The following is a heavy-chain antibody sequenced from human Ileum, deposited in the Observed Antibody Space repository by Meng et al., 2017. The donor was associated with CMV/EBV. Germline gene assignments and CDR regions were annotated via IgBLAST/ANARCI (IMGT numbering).Heavy chain of an antibody. CDR3: ARETSVGAFDY. D-gene: IGHD1-26*01. Sequence: AQVVGCGGVLVQRGGYLRLSCSSSGLQVSSHYMSWVLQAPGNGLEWVSVIYSGGSTYYADSVKGRFTISRDNSKITLSLQMNSLRAEDTAVYYCARETSVGAFDYWGQGTLVTRLL. CDR1: GLQVSSHY. J-gene: IGHJ4*02. V-gene: IGHV3-53*01. CDR2: IYSGGST.